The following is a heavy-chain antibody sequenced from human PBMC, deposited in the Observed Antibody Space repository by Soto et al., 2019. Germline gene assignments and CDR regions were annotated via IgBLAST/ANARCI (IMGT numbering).Heavy chain of an antibody. CDR1: GFTFSSYA. D-gene: IGHD6-19*01. J-gene: IGHJ6*02. Sequence: QVQLVESGGGVVQPGRSLRLSCAAAGFTFSSYAMHWVRQAPGKGLEWVAVISYDGSNKYYADSVKGRFTISRDNSHNTLYLQMTSLRADDTAVYYCASSGWYSHHRMDVWDQGTTVTVSS. CDR2: ISYDGSNK. CDR3: ASSGWYSHHRMDV. V-gene: IGHV3-30-3*01.